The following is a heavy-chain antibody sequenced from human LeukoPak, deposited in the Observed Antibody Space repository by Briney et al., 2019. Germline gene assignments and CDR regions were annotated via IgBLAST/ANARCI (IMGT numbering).Heavy chain of an antibody. CDR2: INPTGGTT. V-gene: IGHV1-46*01. CDR3: ARVSTGTIFDY. J-gene: IGHJ4*02. D-gene: IGHD2-8*02. CDR1: GYTFTDYY. Sequence: ASVRVSCKASGYTFTDYYIHWVRQAPGQGPEWIGIINPTGGTTVYTQKFQGRVTMTRDTATSTVNMDLISLRSEDTAVYYCARVSTGTIFDYWGQGTLVTVSS.